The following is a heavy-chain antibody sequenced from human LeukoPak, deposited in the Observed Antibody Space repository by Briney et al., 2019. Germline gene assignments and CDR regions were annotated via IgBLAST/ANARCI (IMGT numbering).Heavy chain of an antibody. Sequence: PGRSLRLSCAASGFTFSRYAMHWIRQAPGKGLEWVAVISYDGSTKFYADSVTGRFTISRDSSKNIVYLQMSSLRAEDTAVYYCARDREPVSYGEETFDYWGQGTQVTVSS. V-gene: IGHV3-30-3*01. CDR1: GFTFSRYA. CDR3: ARDREPVSYGEETFDY. J-gene: IGHJ4*02. D-gene: IGHD4-17*01. CDR2: ISYDGSTK.